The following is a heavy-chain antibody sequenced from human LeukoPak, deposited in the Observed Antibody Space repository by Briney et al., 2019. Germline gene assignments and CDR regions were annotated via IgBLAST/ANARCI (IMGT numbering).Heavy chain of an antibody. J-gene: IGHJ4*02. D-gene: IGHD6-13*01. CDR1: GGSFSGYY. CDR2: INHSGST. CDR3: ARGYSWFNKCDY. V-gene: IGHV4-34*01. Sequence: SETLSLTCAVYGGSFSGYYWSWIRQPPGKGLEWIGEINHSGSTNYNPSLKSRVTISVDTSKNQFSLKLSSVTAADTAVYYCARGYSWFNKCDYWGQGTLVTVSS.